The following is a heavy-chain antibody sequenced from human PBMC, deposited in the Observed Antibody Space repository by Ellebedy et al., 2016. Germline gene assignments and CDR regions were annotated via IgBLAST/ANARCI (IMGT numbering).Heavy chain of an antibody. CDR2: IAFSGTAT. Sequence: GESLKISXAASGFTFNTAGMSWVRQAPGKGLEWVATIAFSGTATYYSDSVKGRFIIARDNAKNSLFLQMNSLRVEDTAVYYCARDGSEWSRDLWGQGTLVTVSS. D-gene: IGHD3-3*01. J-gene: IGHJ5*02. V-gene: IGHV3-21*01. CDR3: ARDGSEWSRDL. CDR1: GFTFNTAG.